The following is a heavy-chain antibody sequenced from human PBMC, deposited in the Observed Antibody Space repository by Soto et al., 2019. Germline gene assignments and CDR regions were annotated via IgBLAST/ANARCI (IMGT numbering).Heavy chain of an antibody. J-gene: IGHJ3*02. CDR2: IIPILGIA. CDR1: GGTFSSYT. CDR3: ARGISGYEYDAFDI. Sequence: SVKVSCKASGGTFSSYTISWVRQAPGQGLEWMGRIIPILGIANYAQKFQGRVTITADKSTSTAYMELSSLRSEDTAVYYCARGISGYEYDAFDIWGQGTMVTVSS. V-gene: IGHV1-69*02. D-gene: IGHD5-12*01.